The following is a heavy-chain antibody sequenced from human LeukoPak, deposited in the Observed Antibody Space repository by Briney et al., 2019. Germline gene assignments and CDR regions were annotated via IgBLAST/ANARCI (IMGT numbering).Heavy chain of an antibody. Sequence: SVKVSCKASGGTFSSYAISWVRQAPGQGLEWMGRIIPILGIANYAQKFQGRVTITADKSTSTAYMELSSLRSEDTTVYYCARVEDSSGYMFDPWGQGTLVTVSS. CDR1: GGTFSSYA. J-gene: IGHJ5*02. V-gene: IGHV1-69*04. CDR2: IIPILGIA. D-gene: IGHD3-22*01. CDR3: ARVEDSSGYMFDP.